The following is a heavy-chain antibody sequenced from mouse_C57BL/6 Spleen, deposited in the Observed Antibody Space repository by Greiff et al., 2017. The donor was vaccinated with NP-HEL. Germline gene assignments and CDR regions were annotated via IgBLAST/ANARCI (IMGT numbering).Heavy chain of an antibody. D-gene: IGHD2-3*01. J-gene: IGHJ2*01. CDR2: IDPSDSYT. Sequence: VQLQQPGAELVKPGASVKLSCKASGYTFTSYWMQWVKQRPGQGLEWIGEIDPSDSYTNYNQKFKGKATLPVDTSSSTAYMQLSSLTSEDSAVYYCARWGGYYNYWGQGTTLTVSS. CDR3: ARWGGYYNY. V-gene: IGHV1-50*01. CDR1: GYTFTSYW.